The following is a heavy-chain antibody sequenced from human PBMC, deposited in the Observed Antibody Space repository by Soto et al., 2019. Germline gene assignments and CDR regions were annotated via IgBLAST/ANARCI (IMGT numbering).Heavy chain of an antibody. CDR2: IYYSGST. D-gene: IGHD2-8*02. CDR1: GGSISSYY. Sequence: SETLSLTCTVSGGSISSYYWSWIRQPPGKGLEWIGYIYYSGSTNYNPSLKSRVTISVDTSKNQFSLKLSSVTAADTAVYYCARGNTGGYYYYGMDVWGQGTTVTVSS. J-gene: IGHJ6*02. CDR3: ARGNTGGYYYYGMDV. V-gene: IGHV4-59*01.